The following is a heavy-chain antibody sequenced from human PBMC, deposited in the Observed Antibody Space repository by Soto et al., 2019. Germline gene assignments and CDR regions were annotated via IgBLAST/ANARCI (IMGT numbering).Heavy chain of an antibody. D-gene: IGHD2-15*01. CDR2: IIPIFGTT. CDR1: GGTFSSYA. V-gene: IGHV1-69*12. Sequence: QVQLEQSGAEVKKPGSSVKVSCKASGGTFSSYAISWVRQAPGQGLEWMGGIIPIFGTTNYAQKFQGRVTITADESTSTADMELSSLRSEDTAMYYCARVVTVVKAFHYWYFDLWGRGTLVTVSS. J-gene: IGHJ2*01. CDR3: ARVVTVVKAFHYWYFDL.